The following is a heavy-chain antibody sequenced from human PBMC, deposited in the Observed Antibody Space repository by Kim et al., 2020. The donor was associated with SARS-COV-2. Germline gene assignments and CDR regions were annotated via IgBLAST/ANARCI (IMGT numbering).Heavy chain of an antibody. Sequence: SETLSLTCAVYGGSFSGYYWSWIRQPPGKGLEWIGEINHSGSTNYNPSLKSRVTISVDTSKNQFSLKLSSVTAADTAVYYCARGGEWSGYFLDYWGQGTLVTVSS. J-gene: IGHJ4*02. D-gene: IGHD3-3*01. CDR2: INHSGST. V-gene: IGHV4-34*01. CDR3: ARGGEWSGYFLDY. CDR1: GGSFSGYY.